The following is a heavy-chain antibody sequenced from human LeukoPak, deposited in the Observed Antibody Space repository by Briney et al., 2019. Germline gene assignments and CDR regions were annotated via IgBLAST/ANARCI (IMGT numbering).Heavy chain of an antibody. Sequence: PSETLSLTCTVSGDSISPYYWGWIRQPPEKGLEWIGYLHYSGSTNYNPSLKSRVTISVDTSKNQFSLKLSSVTAADTAVYYCSRRSRAAAGGAFDIWGQGTLVTVSS. CDR1: GDSISPYY. V-gene: IGHV4-59*01. CDR3: SRRSRAAAGGAFDI. CDR2: LHYSGST. J-gene: IGHJ4*02. D-gene: IGHD6-13*01.